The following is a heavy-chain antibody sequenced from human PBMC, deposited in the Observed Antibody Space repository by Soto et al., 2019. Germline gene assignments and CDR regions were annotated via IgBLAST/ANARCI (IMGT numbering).Heavy chain of an antibody. V-gene: IGHV3-21*02. Sequence: EVQLVESVGRLVKPGESLRLSCVASGFDFSYYTMNWVRQAPGKGLEWVSAISASSSHKYSADSVRGRFTFSRDNANNSLYLQMNNLRVEDTAVYYCARLRSDAFDIWGQGTLVTVSS. J-gene: IGHJ3*02. CDR2: ISASSSHK. D-gene: IGHD4-17*01. CDR3: ARLRSDAFDI. CDR1: GFDFSYYT.